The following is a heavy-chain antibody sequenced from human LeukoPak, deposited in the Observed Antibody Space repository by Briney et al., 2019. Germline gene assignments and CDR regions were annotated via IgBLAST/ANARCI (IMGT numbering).Heavy chain of an antibody. CDR2: IYYSGST. D-gene: IGHD2-2*01. V-gene: IGHV4-59*01. Sequence: SETLSLTCTVSGGSISSYYWSWIRQPPGKGLEWIGYIYYSGSTNYNPSLKGRVTISVDTSKNQFSLKLSSVTAADTAVYYCAGGYCSSTSCYVDYWGQGTLVTVSS. J-gene: IGHJ4*02. CDR3: AGGYCSSTSCYVDY. CDR1: GGSISSYY.